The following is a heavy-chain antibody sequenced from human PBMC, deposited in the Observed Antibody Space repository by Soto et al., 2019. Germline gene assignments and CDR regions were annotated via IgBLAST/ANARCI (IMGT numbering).Heavy chain of an antibody. J-gene: IGHJ4*02. CDR1: GGSIRSSDYY. CDR3: ARVIITATGTSGFDS. V-gene: IGHV4-30-4*01. D-gene: IGHD6-13*01. Sequence: QVQLQESGPGLVKPSQTLSLTCTVSGGSIRSSDYYWSWIRQPPGKGLEWIGYVYYSESAYYNPSLQSRGFISIDTSKNQFSLTLSSVTAADTAVYYCARVIITATGTSGFDSWGQGTLFTVSS. CDR2: VYYSESA.